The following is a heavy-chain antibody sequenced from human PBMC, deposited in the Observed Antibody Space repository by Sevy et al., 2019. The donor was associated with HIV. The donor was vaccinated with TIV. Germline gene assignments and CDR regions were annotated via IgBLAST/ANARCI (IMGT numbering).Heavy chain of an antibody. D-gene: IGHD6-19*01. CDR3: ARDYNSGWRKFNLFDH. V-gene: IGHV3-21*01. CDR2: IGSTSSYI. J-gene: IGHJ5*02. Sequence: GGSLRLSCAASGFTFSTYSMNWVRQAPGKGLEWVSSIGSTSSYIDYAYSVKGRFTISRDNAKNSLYLQMNNLRAEDTAVYYGARDYNSGWRKFNLFDHWGQGTLVTVSS. CDR1: GFTFSTYS.